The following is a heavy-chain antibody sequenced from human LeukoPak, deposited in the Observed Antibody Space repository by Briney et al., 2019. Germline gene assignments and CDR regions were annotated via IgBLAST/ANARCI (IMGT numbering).Heavy chain of an antibody. D-gene: IGHD5-12*01. V-gene: IGHV3-20*04. CDR1: GFTFGNYG. Sequence: PGGSLRLSCAASGFTFGNYGMSWVRQAPGKGLEWVSGINWNGGSTGYADSVEGRFTISRDNAKNSQYLQMNSLRAEDTAVYYCARDSRVATIQVGWYSHYYYYMDVWGKGTTVTVSS. J-gene: IGHJ6*03. CDR2: INWNGGST. CDR3: ARDSRVATIQVGWYSHYYYYMDV.